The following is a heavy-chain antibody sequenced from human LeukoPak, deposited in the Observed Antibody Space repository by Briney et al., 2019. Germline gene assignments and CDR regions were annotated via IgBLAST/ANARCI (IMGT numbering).Heavy chain of an antibody. CDR2: ISGSGGST. Sequence: GGSLRLSCAASGFTFSSYAMSWVRQAPGKGLEWVSAISGSGGSTYCADSVKGRFTISRDNSKNTLYLQMNSLRAEDTAVYYCAKESDGYYFTTSDYWGQGTLVTVSS. D-gene: IGHD3-22*01. CDR3: AKESDGYYFTTSDY. J-gene: IGHJ4*02. CDR1: GFTFSSYA. V-gene: IGHV3-23*01.